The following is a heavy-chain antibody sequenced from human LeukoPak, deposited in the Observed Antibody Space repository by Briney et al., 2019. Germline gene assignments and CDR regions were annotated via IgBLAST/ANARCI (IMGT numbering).Heavy chain of an antibody. V-gene: IGHV1-58*02. J-gene: IGHJ4*02. CDR2: IVVGSGNT. D-gene: IGHD2-2*01. Sequence: SVKVSCKASGFTFTSSAMQWVRQARGQRLEWIGWIVVGSGNTNYAQKFQERDTITRDMSTSTAYMELSSLRSEDTAVYYCAAARSARYCSSTSCPSPHFDYWGQGTLVTVSS. CDR1: GFTFTSSA. CDR3: AAARSARYCSSTSCPSPHFDY.